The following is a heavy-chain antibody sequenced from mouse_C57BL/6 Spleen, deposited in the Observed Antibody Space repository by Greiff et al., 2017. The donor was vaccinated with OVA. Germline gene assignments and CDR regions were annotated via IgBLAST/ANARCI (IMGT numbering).Heavy chain of an antibody. Sequence: EVQGVESGGGLVKPGGSLKLSCAASGFTFSDYGMHWVRQAPEKGLEWVAYISSGSSTIYYADTVKGRFTISRDNAKNTLFLQMTSLRSEDTAMYYCARERDDYDDYYAMDYWGQGTSVTVSS. V-gene: IGHV5-17*01. CDR3: ARERDDYDDYYAMDY. CDR2: ISSGSSTI. D-gene: IGHD2-4*01. CDR1: GFTFSDYG. J-gene: IGHJ4*01.